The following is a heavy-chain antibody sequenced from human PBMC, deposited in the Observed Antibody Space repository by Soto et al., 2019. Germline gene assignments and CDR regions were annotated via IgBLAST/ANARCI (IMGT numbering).Heavy chain of an antibody. CDR1: GFTFSSYS. V-gene: IGHV3-21*01. Sequence: GGSLRLSCAASGFTFSSYSMNWVRQAPGKGLEWVSSISSSSSYIYYADSVKGRFTISRDNAKNSLYLQMNSLRAEDTAVYYCARDGMVRGVKVYWGQGTLVTVSS. CDR3: ARDGMVRGVKVY. CDR2: ISSSSSYI. D-gene: IGHD3-10*01. J-gene: IGHJ4*02.